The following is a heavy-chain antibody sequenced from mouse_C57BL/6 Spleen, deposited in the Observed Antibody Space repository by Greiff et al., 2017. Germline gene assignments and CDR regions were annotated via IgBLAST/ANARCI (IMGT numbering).Heavy chain of an antibody. CDR3: ARCLTVVFDY. Sequence: VQLKQSGPELVKPGASVKISCKASGYTFTDYYMNWVKQSHGKSLEWIGDINPNNGGTSYNQKFKGKATLTVDKSSSTAYMELRSLTSEDSAVYYCARCLTVVFDYWGQGTTLTVAS. CDR2: INPNNGGT. J-gene: IGHJ2*01. CDR1: GYTFTDYY. V-gene: IGHV1-26*01. D-gene: IGHD1-1*01.